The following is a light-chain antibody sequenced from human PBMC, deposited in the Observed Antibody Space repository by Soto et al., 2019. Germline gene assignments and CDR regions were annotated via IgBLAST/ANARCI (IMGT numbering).Light chain of an antibody. Sequence: QAVVTQPPSVSAAPGQTVTVSCSGNSSNIGNSYVSWYQQFPGTAPRLLIYDDNKRPSGIRDRFSGSKSGTSATLAITGPQTGDEAVYYCGTWDSSLTNGRAVFGGGTKLTVL. CDR3: GTWDSSLTNGRAV. J-gene: IGLJ3*02. CDR1: SSNIGNSY. V-gene: IGLV1-51*01. CDR2: DDN.